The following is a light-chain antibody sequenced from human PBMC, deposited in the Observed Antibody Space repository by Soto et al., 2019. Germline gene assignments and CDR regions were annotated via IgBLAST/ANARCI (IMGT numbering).Light chain of an antibody. Sequence: QPVLTQPPSVSGTPGQRVTISCFGSSSNIGSNTVNWYQQLPGTAPKLLIYSNNQRPSGVPDRFSGSKSGTSASLAISGLQSEDEADYYCAAWDDSLNGVIFGGGTKLTVL. J-gene: IGLJ2*01. CDR1: SSNIGSNT. CDR2: SNN. V-gene: IGLV1-44*01. CDR3: AAWDDSLNGVI.